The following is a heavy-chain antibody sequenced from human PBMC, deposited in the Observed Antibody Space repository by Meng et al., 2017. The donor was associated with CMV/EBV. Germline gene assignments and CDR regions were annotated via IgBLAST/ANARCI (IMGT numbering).Heavy chain of an antibody. CDR1: GGSFSGYY. J-gene: IGHJ5*02. CDR2: INHSGST. D-gene: IGHD1-26*01. CDR3: ARGVGGWFDP. Sequence: QVQLQRWGAGRLEPSETLSLTCAVYGGSFSGYYWSWIRQPPGKGREWIGEINHSGSTNYSPSLKSRVTISVDTSKNQFSLKLSSVTAADTAVYYCARGVGGWFDPWGQGTLVTVSS. V-gene: IGHV4-34*01.